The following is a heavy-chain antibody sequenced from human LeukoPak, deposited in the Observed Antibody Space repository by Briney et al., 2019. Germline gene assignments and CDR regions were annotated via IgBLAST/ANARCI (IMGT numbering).Heavy chain of an antibody. V-gene: IGHV3-23*01. J-gene: IGHJ4*02. Sequence: PGGSLRLSCAASGFTFDDYGMSWVRQAPGKGLEWVSTISGNGGSTYYADSVKGRFTISRDNSKNTLYLQMNSLRAEDTAVYYCAKDLGRSGWSDFDYWGQGTLVTVSS. CDR3: AKDLGRSGWSDFDY. CDR1: GFTFDDYG. D-gene: IGHD6-19*01. CDR2: ISGNGGST.